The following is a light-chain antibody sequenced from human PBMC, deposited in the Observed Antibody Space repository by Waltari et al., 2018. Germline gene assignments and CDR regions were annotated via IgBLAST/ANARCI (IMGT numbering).Light chain of an antibody. CDR2: GAS. Sequence: EIVLTQSPGTLSLSPGERATLPCRANQRISNIYLAWYQQKSGQAPGLLIYGASYRATGIPDRFSGSGSGTDLTLTIDRVEPEDVAVYYCQHCGGSPPYTFGQGTKLKI. CDR3: QHCGGSPPYT. J-gene: IGKJ2*01. CDR1: QRISNIY. V-gene: IGKV3-20*01.